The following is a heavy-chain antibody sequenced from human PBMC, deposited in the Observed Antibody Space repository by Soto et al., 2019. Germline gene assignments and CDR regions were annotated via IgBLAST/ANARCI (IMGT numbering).Heavy chain of an antibody. D-gene: IGHD4-17*01. CDR3: ARITPTVTMVYYYYGMDV. CDR2: IYYSGSS. CDR1: GGSTSSDDYY. J-gene: IGHJ6*02. V-gene: IGHV4-31*03. Sequence: SETLSLTCTVSGGSTSSDDYYWTWIRQHPGKGLEWIGYIYYSGSSYYNPSLKSRVTISVDTSKNQFSLKLSSVTAADTAVYYCARITPTVTMVYYYYGMDVWGQGTTVTVSS.